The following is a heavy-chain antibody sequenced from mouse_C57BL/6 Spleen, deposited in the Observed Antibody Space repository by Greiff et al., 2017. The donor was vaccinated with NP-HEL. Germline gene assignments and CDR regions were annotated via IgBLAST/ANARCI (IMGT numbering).Heavy chain of an antibody. CDR1: GYTFTSYW. V-gene: IGHV1-55*01. Sequence: QVQLQHPGAELVKPGASVKMSCKASGYTFTSYWITWVKQRPGQGLEWIGDIYPGSGSINYNEKFKSKATLTVDTSSSTAYMQLSSLTSEDSAVYYCARCPDGYYVGYAMDYWGQGTSVTVSS. CDR2: IYPGSGSI. J-gene: IGHJ4*01. CDR3: ARCPDGYYVGYAMDY. D-gene: IGHD2-3*01.